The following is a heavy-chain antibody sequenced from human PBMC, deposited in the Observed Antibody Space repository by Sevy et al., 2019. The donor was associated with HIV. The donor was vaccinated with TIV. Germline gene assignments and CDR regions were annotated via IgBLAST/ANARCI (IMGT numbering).Heavy chain of an antibody. D-gene: IGHD4-17*01. Sequence: GGSVRLSCTASGFPFSSYEMNWVRQAPGKGLEWVSYITNSGTTKYYSDSVKGRFTISRDNARNSLYLQMNSLRAEDTAVYYCARDLPPSATTVAHFDCWGQGTLVTVSS. J-gene: IGHJ4*02. CDR1: GFPFSSYE. V-gene: IGHV3-48*03. CDR2: ITNSGTTK. CDR3: ARDLPPSATTVAHFDC.